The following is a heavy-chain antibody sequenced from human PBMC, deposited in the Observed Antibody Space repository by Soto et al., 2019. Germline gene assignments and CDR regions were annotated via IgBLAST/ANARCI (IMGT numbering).Heavy chain of an antibody. V-gene: IGHV5-51*01. CDR1: WYSFSSYW. CDR3: ARPRYSSGWYDLGY. J-gene: IGHJ4*02. Sequence: ESLEISCKGSWYSFSSYWVGWGRQMPGKGLEWMGIIYPGDSDTRYSPSFQGQVTISADKSISTAYLQWSSLKASDTAMYYCARPRYSSGWYDLGYWGQGTLVTVSS. CDR2: IYPGDSDT. D-gene: IGHD6-19*01.